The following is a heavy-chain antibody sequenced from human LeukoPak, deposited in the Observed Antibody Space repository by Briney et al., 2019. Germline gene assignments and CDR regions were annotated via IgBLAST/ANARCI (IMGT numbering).Heavy chain of an antibody. CDR3: ARVSRSCSGGSRYNWFDP. CDR2: IYYSGST. J-gene: IGHJ5*02. Sequence: PSETLSLTCTVSGGSISSYYWSWIRQPPGKGLEWIGYIYYSGSTNYNPSLKSRVTISVDTSKNQFSLKLSSVTAADTAVYYCARVSRSCSGGSRYNWFDPWGQGTLVTVSP. D-gene: IGHD2-15*01. CDR1: GGSISSYY. V-gene: IGHV4-59*01.